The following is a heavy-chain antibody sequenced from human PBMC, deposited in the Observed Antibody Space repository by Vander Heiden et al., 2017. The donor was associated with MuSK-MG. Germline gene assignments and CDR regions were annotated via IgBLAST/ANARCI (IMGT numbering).Heavy chain of an antibody. CDR1: GYTFTSYY. CDR3: ARDRKEDSSGYYYANWYFDL. V-gene: IGHV1-46*03. D-gene: IGHD3-22*01. CDR2: INASGGST. Sequence: QVQLVQSGAEVKKPGAPVKVSCKASGYTFTSYYMHWVRQAPGQGLEWMGIINASGGSTSYAQKFQGRVTMTRDTSTSTVYMELSSLRSEDTAVYYCARDRKEDSSGYYYANWYFDLWGRGTLVTVSS. J-gene: IGHJ2*01.